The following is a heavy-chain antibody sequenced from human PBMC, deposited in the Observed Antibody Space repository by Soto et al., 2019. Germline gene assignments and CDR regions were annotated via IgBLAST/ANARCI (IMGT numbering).Heavy chain of an antibody. CDR1: GFTFSSYG. Sequence: GGSLRLSCAASGFTFSSYGMHWVRQAPGKGLEWVAVIWYDGSNKYYADSVKGRFTISRDNSKNTLYLQMNSLRAEDTAVYYCARENRGIERWIVATIGAFDIWGQGTMVTVSS. V-gene: IGHV3-33*01. CDR3: ARENRGIERWIVATIGAFDI. D-gene: IGHD5-12*01. CDR2: IWYDGSNK. J-gene: IGHJ3*02.